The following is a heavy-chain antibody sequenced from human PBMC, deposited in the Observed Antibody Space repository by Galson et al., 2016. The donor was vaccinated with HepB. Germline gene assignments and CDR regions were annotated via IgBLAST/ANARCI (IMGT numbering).Heavy chain of an antibody. CDR1: GYTFKGYA. D-gene: IGHD6-19*01. CDR2: INAGNGDT. J-gene: IGHJ4*02. CDR3: ARPKAVAGMDF. Sequence: SVKVSCKASGYTFKGYAMNWVRQAPGQGLEWMGWINAGNGDTKYSRKFQGRDTISRDTYASTAYMEVSGLRSEDTAVYYCARPKAVAGMDFWGQGTLVTVS. V-gene: IGHV1-3*01.